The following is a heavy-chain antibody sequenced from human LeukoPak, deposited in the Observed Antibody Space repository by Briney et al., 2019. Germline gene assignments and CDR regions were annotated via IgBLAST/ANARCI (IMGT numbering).Heavy chain of an antibody. D-gene: IGHD3-16*01. V-gene: IGHV4-39*01. Sequence: SETLSLTCTVSGGSISSSSYYWGWLRQPPGTGLEWSGSIYYSGSTYYNPSLKSRVTISVDTSKNQFSLKLRSVTAADTAVYYCARKLWGNDAFDIWGQGTMVTVSS. J-gene: IGHJ3*02. CDR2: IYYSGST. CDR3: ARKLWGNDAFDI. CDR1: GGSISSSSYY.